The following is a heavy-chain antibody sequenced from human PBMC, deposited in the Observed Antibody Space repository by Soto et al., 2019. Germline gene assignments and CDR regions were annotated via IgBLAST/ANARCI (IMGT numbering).Heavy chain of an antibody. V-gene: IGHV4-34*01. CDR1: VGSFRGYY. CDR2: INHSGST. D-gene: IGHD4-17*01. CDR3: ARATTVTTRGDY. Sequence: QVQLQQWGAGRLKPSETLSLTCAVYVGSFRGYYWSWIRHPPGRGLEWIGEINHSGSTNYNPSLKSRVTISVDTSKNQFSLKLSSVTAADTAVYYCARATTVTTRGDYWGQGTLVTVSS. J-gene: IGHJ4*02.